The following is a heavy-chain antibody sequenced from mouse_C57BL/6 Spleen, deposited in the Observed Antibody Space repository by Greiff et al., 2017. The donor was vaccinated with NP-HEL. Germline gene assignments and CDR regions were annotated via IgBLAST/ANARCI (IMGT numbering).Heavy chain of an antibody. D-gene: IGHD2-5*01. Sequence: QVHVKQSGAELVRPGASVTLSCKASGYTFTDYEMHWVKQTPVHGLEWIGAIDPETGGTAYNQKFKGKAILTADKSSSTAYMELRSLTSEDSAVYYCTSPSYYSNYDYAMDYWGQGTSVTVSS. CDR3: TSPSYYSNYDYAMDY. CDR2: IDPETGGT. J-gene: IGHJ4*01. CDR1: GYTFTDYE. V-gene: IGHV1-15*01.